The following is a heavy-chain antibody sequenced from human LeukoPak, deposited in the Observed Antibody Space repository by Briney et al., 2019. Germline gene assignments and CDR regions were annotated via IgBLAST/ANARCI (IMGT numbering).Heavy chain of an antibody. Sequence: SQTLSLTCTVSGGSISSGGYYWSWIRQHPGKGLEWIGYIYYSGSTYYNPSHKSRVTISVDTSKNQFSLKLSSVTAADTAVYYCARAGCSSTSCKNYYYYYMDVWGKGTTVTVSS. CDR3: ARAGCSSTSCKNYYYYYMDV. J-gene: IGHJ6*03. CDR2: IYYSGST. D-gene: IGHD2-2*01. V-gene: IGHV4-31*03. CDR1: GGSISSGGYY.